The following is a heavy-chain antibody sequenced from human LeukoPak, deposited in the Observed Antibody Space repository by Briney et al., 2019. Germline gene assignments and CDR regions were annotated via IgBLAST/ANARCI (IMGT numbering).Heavy chain of an antibody. CDR3: ARGTLAAIRLGFFDF. CDR2: IIPIFGTA. CDR1: GGTFSNYA. J-gene: IGHJ4*02. V-gene: IGHV1-69*13. Sequence: GASVKVSCKASGGTFSNYAITWLRQAPGQGLEWMGGIIPIFGTANYAQKFQGRVTITADESTSTAYMELSSLRSEDTAVYYCARGTLAAIRLGFFDFWGQGTLVAGSS. D-gene: IGHD6-13*01.